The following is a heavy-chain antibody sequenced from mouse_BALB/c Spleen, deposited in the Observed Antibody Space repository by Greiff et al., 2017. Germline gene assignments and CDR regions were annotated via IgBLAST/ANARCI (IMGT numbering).Heavy chain of an antibody. V-gene: IGHV5-6-5*01. CDR2: ISSGGST. D-gene: IGHD5-1*01. Sequence: DVHLVESGGGLVKPGGSLKLSCAASGFTFSSYAMSWVRQTPEKRLEWVASISSGGSTYYPDSVKGRFTISRDNARNILYLQMSSLRSEDTAMYYCARGTYLYYYAMDYWGQGTSVTVSS. J-gene: IGHJ4*01. CDR3: ARGTYLYYYAMDY. CDR1: GFTFSSYA.